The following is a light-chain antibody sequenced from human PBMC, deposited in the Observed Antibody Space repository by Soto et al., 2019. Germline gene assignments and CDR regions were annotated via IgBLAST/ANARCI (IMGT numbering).Light chain of an antibody. J-gene: IGLJ1*01. CDR1: SSDVGGYKY. CDR2: EVS. V-gene: IGLV2-14*01. CDR3: SSYSSSSNLV. Sequence: QSVLTQPASVSGSPGQSITIACTGTSSDVGGYKYVSWYQQHPGKAPKLVIYEVSNRPSGVSNRFSGSKSGNTASLTISGLQAEDEADYYCSSYSSSSNLVLGNGTKVTV.